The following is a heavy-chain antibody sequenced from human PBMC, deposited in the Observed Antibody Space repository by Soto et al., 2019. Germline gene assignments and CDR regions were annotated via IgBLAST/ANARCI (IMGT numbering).Heavy chain of an antibody. CDR1: GGSFSGYY. CDR2: INHSGST. V-gene: IGHV4-34*01. J-gene: IGHJ4*02. CDR3: AEASDYGDYAEGN. Sequence: SETLSLTRAVYGGSFSGYYWSWIRQPPGKGLEWIGEINHSGSTNYNPSLKSRVTISVDTSKNQFSLKLSSVTAADTAVYYCAEASDYGDYAEGNWGQGTLVTVSS. D-gene: IGHD4-17*01.